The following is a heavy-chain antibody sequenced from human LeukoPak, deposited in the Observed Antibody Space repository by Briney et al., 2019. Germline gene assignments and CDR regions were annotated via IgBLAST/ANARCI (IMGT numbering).Heavy chain of an antibody. V-gene: IGHV4-59*08. D-gene: IGHD3-10*01. CDR2: IVYRGST. J-gene: IGHJ3*01. Sequence: SQTLSLTCTVSAGSISRYYWSWVRQPPGKGLDWFGNIVYRGSTNNNPSLKTRVTITRERAKNQLTLKLCSVTAAESAVYCHARQGGLYITGWGERTLVTVS. CDR1: AGSISRYY. CDR3: ARQGGLYITG.